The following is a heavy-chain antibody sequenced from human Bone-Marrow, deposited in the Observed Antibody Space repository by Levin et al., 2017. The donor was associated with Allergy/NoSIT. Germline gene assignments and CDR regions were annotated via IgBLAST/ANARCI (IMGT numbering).Heavy chain of an antibody. D-gene: IGHD5-12*01. CDR1: RFTFSSYA. CDR3: AKDIGNAGYEGDALHI. V-gene: IGHV3-23*01. Sequence: LTGGSLRLSCGGSRFTFSSYAMTWVRQAPGKGLEWVSTISVSGSTTYYPDSLRGRFTISRDNSKETVFLQMSSLRVEDTAIYYCAKDIGNAGYEGDALHIWGQGTLVTVSS. CDR2: ISVSGSTT. J-gene: IGHJ3*02.